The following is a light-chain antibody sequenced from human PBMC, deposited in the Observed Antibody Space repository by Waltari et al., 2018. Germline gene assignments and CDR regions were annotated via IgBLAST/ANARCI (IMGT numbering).Light chain of an antibody. CDR1: QSISSY. CDR2: DTS. Sequence: DIQMTQSPSSLSASVGDRVTITCRASQSISSYLSWYQRKPGKAPKLLIYDTSTLQSGVPSRFSGSGSGTEFTLTISSLQPEDFATYWCQQSYSSFSFGGGTKVEIK. J-gene: IGKJ4*01. V-gene: IGKV1-39*01. CDR3: QQSYSSFS.